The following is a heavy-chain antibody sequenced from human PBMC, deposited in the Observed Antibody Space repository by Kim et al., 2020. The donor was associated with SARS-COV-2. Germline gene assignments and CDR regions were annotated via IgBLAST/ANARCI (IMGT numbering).Heavy chain of an antibody. D-gene: IGHD3-10*01. CDR1: GYTFTSYG. Sequence: ASVKVSCKASGYTFTSYGISWVRQAPGQGLEWMGWISAYNGNTNYAQKLQGRVTMTTDTSTSTAYMELRSLRSDDTAVYYCARDSKSSPYGSGLELDIWGQGTMVPVSS. CDR2: ISAYNGNT. V-gene: IGHV1-18*01. CDR3: ARDSKSSPYGSGLELDI. J-gene: IGHJ3*02.